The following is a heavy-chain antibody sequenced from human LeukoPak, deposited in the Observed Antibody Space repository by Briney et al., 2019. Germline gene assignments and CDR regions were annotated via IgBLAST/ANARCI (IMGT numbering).Heavy chain of an antibody. CDR3: ARDMYYYGSGSYRYYYYGMDV. CDR1: GGTFSSYA. CDR2: IIPIFGTA. J-gene: IGHJ6*04. Sequence: SAKVSCKASGGTFSSYAISWVRQAPGQGLEWMGGIIPIFGTANYAQKFQGRVTITADESTSTAYMELSSLRSEDTAVYYCARDMYYYGSGSYRYYYYGMDVWGKGTTVTVSS. D-gene: IGHD3-10*01. V-gene: IGHV1-69*01.